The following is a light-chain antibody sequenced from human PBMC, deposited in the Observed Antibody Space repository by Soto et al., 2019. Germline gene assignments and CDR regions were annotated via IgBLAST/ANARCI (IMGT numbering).Light chain of an antibody. J-gene: IGLJ3*02. Sequence: QSALTQPPSASVSPGQSVTISCTGTSRDVGGYNYVSWYQQHPGKAPKLMIFEVSKRPSGVPDRFSGSKSGNTASLTVSGLQAEDEADYYCTSYAGSINWVFGGGTQLTVL. CDR1: SRDVGGYNY. V-gene: IGLV2-8*01. CDR2: EVS. CDR3: TSYAGSINWV.